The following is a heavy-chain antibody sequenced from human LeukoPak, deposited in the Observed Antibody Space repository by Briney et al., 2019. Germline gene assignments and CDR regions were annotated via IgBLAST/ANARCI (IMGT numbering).Heavy chain of an antibody. J-gene: IGHJ4*02. V-gene: IGHV4-34*01. D-gene: IGHD3-10*01. CDR3: ARDYYGSGSYLRSRGYYFGY. Sequence: PSETLSLTCAVYGGSFSGYYWSWIRQPPGKGLEWIGEINHSGSTNYNPSLKSRVTISVDTSKNQFSLKLSSVTAADTAVYYCARDYYGSGSYLRSRGYYFGYWGQGTLVTVSS. CDR2: INHSGST. CDR1: GGSFSGYY.